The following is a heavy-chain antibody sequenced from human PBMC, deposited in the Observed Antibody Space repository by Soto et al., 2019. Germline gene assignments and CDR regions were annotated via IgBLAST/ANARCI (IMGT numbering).Heavy chain of an antibody. J-gene: IGHJ4*02. Sequence: QVQLVQSGAEVKKPGASVKVSCKASGYTFTSYGISWVRQAPGQGLEWMGWISAYNGNTNYAQKLQGRVTMTTDTSTSTAYMELRSLRSDDTAVYYCARVLVRLGKLSSKYYFDYWGQGTLVTVSS. CDR3: ARVLVRLGKLSSKYYFDY. CDR2: ISAYNGNT. V-gene: IGHV1-18*01. D-gene: IGHD3-16*02. CDR1: GYTFTSYG.